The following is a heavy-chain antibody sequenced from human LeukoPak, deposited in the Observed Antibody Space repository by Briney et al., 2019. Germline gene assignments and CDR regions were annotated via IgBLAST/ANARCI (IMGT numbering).Heavy chain of an antibody. CDR3: ATQDYSNFDY. D-gene: IGHD4-11*01. Sequence: GGSLSLSCAASGLTLRNYWMAWVRQAPGKGLERVANINGDGSVTDYVDSVKGRFTISRDNARNSMYLQMNSLSAEDTAVYYCATQDYSNFDYWGRGILVSVSS. J-gene: IGHJ4*02. CDR1: GLTLRNYW. CDR2: INGDGSVT. V-gene: IGHV3-7*01.